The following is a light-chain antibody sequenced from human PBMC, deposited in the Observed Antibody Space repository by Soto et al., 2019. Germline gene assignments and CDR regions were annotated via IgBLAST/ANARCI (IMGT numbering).Light chain of an antibody. Sequence: EIVLTQSPGTLSLSPEERATLSCRASQSVTSTYLAWYQQKPGQAPRLLIYGASSRAIGIPDRFSGSVSGSDFILTINRLEPEDFAVYYCQQYGSPHTFGQGTRLEI. J-gene: IGKJ5*01. CDR2: GAS. V-gene: IGKV3-20*01. CDR3: QQYGSPHT. CDR1: QSVTSTY.